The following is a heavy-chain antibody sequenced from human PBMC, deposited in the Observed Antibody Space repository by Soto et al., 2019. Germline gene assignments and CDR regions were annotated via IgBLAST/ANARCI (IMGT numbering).Heavy chain of an antibody. CDR2: ISYDGSSK. D-gene: IGHD2-15*01. J-gene: IGHJ6*02. Sequence: QVQLVESGGGVVQPGRSLRLSCAASGFTFSSYAMHWVRQAPGKGLEWVAVISYDGSSKYYADSVKGRFTISRDNSKNTLYLQTNSRRAEDTAVYYCARAGCDGGSCYILVGLRYSMDVWGQGTTVTVS. CDR3: ARAGCDGGSCYILVGLRYSMDV. CDR1: GFTFSSYA. V-gene: IGHV3-30-3*01.